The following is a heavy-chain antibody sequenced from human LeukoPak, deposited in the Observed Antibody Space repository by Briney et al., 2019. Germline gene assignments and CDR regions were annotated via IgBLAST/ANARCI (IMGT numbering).Heavy chain of an antibody. V-gene: IGHV4-34*01. CDR1: GGSFSGYY. J-gene: IGHJ6*03. CDR3: ARGIAARHYYYYYMDV. D-gene: IGHD6-6*01. Sequence: MPSETLSPTCAVYGGSFSGYYWGWIRQPPGKGLEWIGEINHSGSTNYNPSLKSRVTISVDTSKNQFSLKLSSVTAADTAVYYCARGIAARHYYYYYMDVWGKGTTVTVSS. CDR2: INHSGST.